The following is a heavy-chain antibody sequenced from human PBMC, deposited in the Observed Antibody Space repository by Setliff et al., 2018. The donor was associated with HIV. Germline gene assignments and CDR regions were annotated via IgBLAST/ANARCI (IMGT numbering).Heavy chain of an antibody. Sequence: SETLSLTCTVSGGSISSSSYYWGWIRQPPGKGLEWIGSSYYSGSTDHNPSLKSRVTLSVDKSKNQFSLKLSSVTAADTAVYYCAREDWRRDYLDYWGQGTLVTVSS. CDR2: SYYSGST. D-gene: IGHD3-9*01. J-gene: IGHJ4*02. V-gene: IGHV4-39*07. CDR1: GGSISSSSYY. CDR3: AREDWRRDYLDY.